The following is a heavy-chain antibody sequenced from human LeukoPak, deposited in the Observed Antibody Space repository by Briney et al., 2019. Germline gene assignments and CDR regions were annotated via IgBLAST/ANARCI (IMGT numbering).Heavy chain of an antibody. CDR3: AKATTKDTAMVQDY. CDR2: ISGSGGST. J-gene: IGHJ4*02. Sequence: PGGSLRLSCAASGFTFSGYAMSWVRQAPGKGPEWVSAISGSGGSTYYADSVKGRFTISRDNSKNTLYLQMNSLRAEDTAVYYCAKATTKDTAMVQDYWGQGTLVTVSS. CDR1: GFTFSGYA. D-gene: IGHD5-18*01. V-gene: IGHV3-23*01.